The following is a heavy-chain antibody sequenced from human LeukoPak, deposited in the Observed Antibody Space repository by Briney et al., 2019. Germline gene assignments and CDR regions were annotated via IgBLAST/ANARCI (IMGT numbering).Heavy chain of an antibody. Sequence: GRSLRLSCAASGFTVSSNYMSWVRQAPGKGLEWVSVIYSGGSTYYADSVKGRFTISRDNSKNTLYLQMNSLRAEDTAVYYCARIYCGGDCYPDYWGQGTLVTVSS. CDR1: GFTVSSNY. CDR2: IYSGGST. V-gene: IGHV3-66*01. D-gene: IGHD2-21*02. CDR3: ARIYCGGDCYPDY. J-gene: IGHJ4*02.